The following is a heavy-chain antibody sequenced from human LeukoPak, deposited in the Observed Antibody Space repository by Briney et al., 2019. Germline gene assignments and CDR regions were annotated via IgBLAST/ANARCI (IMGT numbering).Heavy chain of an antibody. Sequence: GESLRLSCAPSGFTFTSYTMSWVRHSPEGGLEWVSSISNNVDRYIYYSASVRGRLTLSRDQAKNSLFLQTNSLTTQHTAAYYCAAASVTAYDDWGQGTLVTASS. D-gene: IGHD2-21*02. CDR2: ISNNVDRYI. V-gene: IGHV3-21*04. CDR1: GFTFTSYT. J-gene: IGHJ4*02. CDR3: AAASVTAYDD.